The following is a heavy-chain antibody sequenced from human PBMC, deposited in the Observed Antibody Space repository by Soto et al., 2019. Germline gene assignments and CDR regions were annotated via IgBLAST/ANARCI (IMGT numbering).Heavy chain of an antibody. V-gene: IGHV4-34*01. Sequence: SETLSLTCAVYGGSFRGYDWSWIRQPPGKGLEWIGEINHSGSTNYNPSLKSRVTISVDTSKNQFSLKLSSVTAADTAVYYCARGIYRRSSSWYSYWGQGTLVTVSS. CDR2: INHSGST. J-gene: IGHJ4*02. CDR1: GGSFRGYD. D-gene: IGHD6-13*01. CDR3: ARGIYRRSSSWYSY.